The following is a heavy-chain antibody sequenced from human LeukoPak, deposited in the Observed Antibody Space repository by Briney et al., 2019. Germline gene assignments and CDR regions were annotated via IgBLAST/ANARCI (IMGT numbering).Heavy chain of an antibody. CDR1: GGSFGDFY. CDR3: ARYRLRLGGYFDY. Sequence: KPSETLSLTCAVSGGSFGDFYWSWIRQPPGKGLEWIGEINHSGYTNYYPSLKSRVTISVDTSKNQFSLRLSSVTAADTAVYYCARYRLRLGGYFDYWGQGTLVTVSS. D-gene: IGHD3-16*01. J-gene: IGHJ4*02. V-gene: IGHV4-34*01. CDR2: INHSGYT.